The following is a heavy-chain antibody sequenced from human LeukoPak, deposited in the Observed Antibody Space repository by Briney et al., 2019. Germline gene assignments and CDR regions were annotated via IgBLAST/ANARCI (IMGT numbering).Heavy chain of an antibody. Sequence: PGGSLRLSCAASGFTFSTYGMSWVRQAPGKGLEWVSAISNSGGSTFYADSVKGRFTISRDNSKNTLYLQMNSLRAEDTAVYYCAREHQVGYRIAAAGTSVGYFDYWGQGTLVTVSS. D-gene: IGHD6-13*01. CDR1: GFTFSTYG. J-gene: IGHJ4*02. CDR3: AREHQVGYRIAAAGTSVGYFDY. CDR2: ISNSGGST. V-gene: IGHV3-23*01.